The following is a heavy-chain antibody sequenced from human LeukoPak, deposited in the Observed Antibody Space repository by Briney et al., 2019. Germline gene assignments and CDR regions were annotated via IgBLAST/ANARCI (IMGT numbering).Heavy chain of an antibody. CDR1: GGSFSRYY. J-gene: IGHJ6*02. CDR2: INHSGST. Sequence: SETLSLTCAVYGGSFSRYYWRWIRQPPRKRLEWIGEINHSGSTNYNPSLKSRVTISVATSKNQFSLKLSSVTAADTAVYYCATTRSDQTWLRFFDPGMDVWGQGTTVTVSS. CDR3: ATTRSDQTWLRFFDPGMDV. D-gene: IGHD5-12*01. V-gene: IGHV4-34*01.